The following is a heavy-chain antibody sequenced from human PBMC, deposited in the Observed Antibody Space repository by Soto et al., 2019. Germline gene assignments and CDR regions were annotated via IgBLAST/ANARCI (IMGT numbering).Heavy chain of an antibody. Sequence: GGSLRLSCAASGFTFSDYYMSWVRQAPGEGLMWVSRLQTDGSHTDYADSVKGRFTISRDNAKNTLYLQMNNLRAEDTAVYYCGRGGDTDYWGQGTLVTVSS. CDR1: GFTFSDYY. CDR2: LQTDGSHT. D-gene: IGHD2-21*02. CDR3: GRGGDTDY. V-gene: IGHV3-74*01. J-gene: IGHJ4*02.